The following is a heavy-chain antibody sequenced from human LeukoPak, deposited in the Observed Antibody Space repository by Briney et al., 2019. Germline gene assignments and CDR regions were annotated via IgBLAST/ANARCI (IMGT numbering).Heavy chain of an antibody. Sequence: GGSLRLSCAASGFTFNSYTIHWVRQAPGKGLECVAVISYDGNNEHYADSVKGRFTISRDNSKNTLYLQMNSLRAEDSAVYYCARDLSGGGLDYRGQGTLVTVSS. V-gene: IGHV3-30-3*01. CDR3: ARDLSGGGLDY. D-gene: IGHD3-16*01. CDR1: GFTFNSYT. J-gene: IGHJ4*02. CDR2: ISYDGNNE.